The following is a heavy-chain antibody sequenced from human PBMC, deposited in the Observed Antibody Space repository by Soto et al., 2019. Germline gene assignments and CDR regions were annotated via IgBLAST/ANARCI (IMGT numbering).Heavy chain of an antibody. Sequence: EVQLLESGGGSEQPGGSLGLSFEASEFTFNIYARHGFRRPPGKGLEWVSRISHSGGTTYYADSVKGRFSISRDSLAVTLYLQMNSLRAEDTALYYCAKGRGQNWNFDYWGQGTLVTVSP. CDR3: AKGRGQNWNFDY. J-gene: IGHJ4*02. CDR1: EFTFNIYA. D-gene: IGHD1-1*01. V-gene: IGHV3-23*01. CDR2: ISHSGGTT.